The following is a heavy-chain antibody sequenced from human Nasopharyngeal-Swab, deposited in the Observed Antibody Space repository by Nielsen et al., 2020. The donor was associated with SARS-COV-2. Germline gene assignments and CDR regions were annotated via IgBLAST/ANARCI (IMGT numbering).Heavy chain of an antibody. Sequence: ASVKVSCKASGYTFTSHDINWVRQATGQGLEWMGWMNPHIGNTGYAQKFQGRVTMARNTSISTAYMELNSLRSEDTAVYYCARGVGGYFDLWGRDTLVTVSS. J-gene: IGHJ2*01. CDR3: ARGVGGYFDL. V-gene: IGHV1-8*01. D-gene: IGHD1-26*01. CDR2: MNPHIGNT. CDR1: GYTFTSHD.